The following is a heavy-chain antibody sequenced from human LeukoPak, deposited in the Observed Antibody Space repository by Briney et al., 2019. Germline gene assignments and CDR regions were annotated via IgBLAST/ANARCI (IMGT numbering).Heavy chain of an antibody. CDR1: GFTFSSYA. D-gene: IGHD1-14*01. CDR3: AKSGMSESLPQPKHFDY. J-gene: IGHJ4*02. CDR2: ISGSGGST. Sequence: GGSLRLSCAASGFTFSSYAMSWVRQAPGKGLEWVSAISGSGGSTYYADSVKGRFTISRDNSKNTLYLQMNSLRAEDTAVYYCAKSGMSESLPQPKHFDYWGQGTLVTVSS. V-gene: IGHV3-23*01.